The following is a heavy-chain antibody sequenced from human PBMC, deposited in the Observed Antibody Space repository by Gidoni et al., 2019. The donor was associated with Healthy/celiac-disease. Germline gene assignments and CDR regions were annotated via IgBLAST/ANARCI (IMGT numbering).Heavy chain of an antibody. D-gene: IGHD3-10*01. J-gene: IGHJ4*02. CDR3: ASLAFYGPAYFDY. CDR2: IYPGDSDT. CDR1: GYSSTSYW. V-gene: IGHV5-51*03. Sequence: ELQLVQPGAEVKEPGESPKISCKGSGYSSTSYWSGWVRQVPGKGLEWMGIIYPGDSDTRYSPSFQGQVTISADKSISTAYLQWSSLKASDTAMYYCASLAFYGPAYFDYWGQGTLVTVSS.